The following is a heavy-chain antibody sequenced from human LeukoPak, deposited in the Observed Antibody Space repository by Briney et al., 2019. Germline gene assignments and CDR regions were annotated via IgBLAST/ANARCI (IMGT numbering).Heavy chain of an antibody. J-gene: IGHJ6*03. CDR2: IRYDGSNK. CDR3: ARYHGDPKPYYYYMDV. V-gene: IGHV3-30*02. CDR1: GFTFSSYG. D-gene: IGHD4-17*01. Sequence: GGSLRLSCAASGFTFSSYGMHWVRQAPGKGLEWVAFIRYDGSNKYYADSVKGRFTISRDNSKNTLYLQMNSLRAEDTAVYYCARYHGDPKPYYYYMDVWGKGTTVTVSS.